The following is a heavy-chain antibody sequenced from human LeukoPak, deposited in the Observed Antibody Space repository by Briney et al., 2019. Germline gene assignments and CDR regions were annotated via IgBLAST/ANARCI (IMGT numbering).Heavy chain of an antibody. Sequence: GASVKVSCKPSGYTFTVTYHHWVRQAPGQGLEWVGWMNPNSGVTGYAQNFQGRVTMTRDTSISTAYMGLSSLTSDDTAVYYCTIGAGTSWFDHWGQGSLVTVSS. D-gene: IGHD3-10*01. CDR2: MNPNSGVT. V-gene: IGHV1-2*02. CDR1: GYTFTVTY. CDR3: TIGAGTSWFDH. J-gene: IGHJ5*02.